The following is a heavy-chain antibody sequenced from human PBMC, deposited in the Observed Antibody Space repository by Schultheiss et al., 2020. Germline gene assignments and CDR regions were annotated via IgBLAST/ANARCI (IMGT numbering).Heavy chain of an antibody. CDR1: GFTFSSYA. J-gene: IGHJ5*02. Sequence: GGSLRLSCAASGFTFSSYAMSWVRQAPGKGLEWVSAISGSGGSTYYADSVKGRFTISRDNAKNSLYLQMNSLRAEDTAVYYCASLIGDILTGYPQGAWGQGTLVTVSS. CDR3: ASLIGDILTGYPQGA. V-gene: IGHV3-23*01. CDR2: ISGSGGST. D-gene: IGHD3-9*01.